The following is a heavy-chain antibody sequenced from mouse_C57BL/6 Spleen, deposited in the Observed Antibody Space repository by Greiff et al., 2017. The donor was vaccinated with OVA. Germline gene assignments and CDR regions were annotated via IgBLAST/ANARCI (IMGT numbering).Heavy chain of an antibody. CDR1: GYTFPSSW. J-gene: IGHJ3*01. V-gene: IGHV1-69*01. CDR3: ARSTPYGPFAY. D-gene: IGHD1-1*02. Sequence: QVQLQQPGAELVMPGASVKLSCKASGYTFPSSWMHWVKQRPGQGLEWIGEIDPSDSYTNYNQKFKGKSTLTVDKSSSTAYMQLSSLTSEDSAVYYCARSTPYGPFAYWGQGTLVTVSA. CDR2: IDPSDSYT.